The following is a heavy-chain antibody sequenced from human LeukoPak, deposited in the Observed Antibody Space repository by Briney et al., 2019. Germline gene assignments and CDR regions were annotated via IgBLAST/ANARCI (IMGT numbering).Heavy chain of an antibody. CDR2: IWYDGSNK. CDR3: ARTGEQSGSYFDY. Sequence: GGSLRLSCAASGFTFSSYGMHWVRQAPGKGLEWVAVIWYDGSNKYYADSVKGRFTISRDNSKNTLYLQMNSLRAEDTAVYYCARTGEQSGSYFDYWGQGTLVTVSS. V-gene: IGHV3-33*01. CDR1: GFTFSSYG. D-gene: IGHD3-10*01. J-gene: IGHJ4*02.